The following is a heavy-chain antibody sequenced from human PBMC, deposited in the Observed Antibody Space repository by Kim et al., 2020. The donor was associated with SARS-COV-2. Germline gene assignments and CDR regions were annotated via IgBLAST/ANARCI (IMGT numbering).Heavy chain of an antibody. CDR2: IYYSGST. J-gene: IGHJ4*02. V-gene: IGHV4-39*01. CDR3: ARGGLAGLADY. CDR1: GGSISSSSYY. D-gene: IGHD6-19*01. Sequence: SETLSLTCTVSGGSISSSSYYWGWIRQPPGKGLEWIGSIYYSGSTYYNPSLKSRVTISVDTSKNQFSLKLSSVTAADTAVYYCARGGLAGLADYWGQGT.